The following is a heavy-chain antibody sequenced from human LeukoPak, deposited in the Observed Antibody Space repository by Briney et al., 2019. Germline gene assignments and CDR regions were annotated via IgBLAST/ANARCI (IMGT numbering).Heavy chain of an antibody. CDR1: GGTFSSYA. V-gene: IGHV1-69*06. J-gene: IGHJ4*02. CDR2: IIPIFGTA. CDR3: ARVKNYCSGGSCYFDY. D-gene: IGHD2-15*01. Sequence: ASVKVSCKASGGTFSSYAISWVRQAPGQGLEWMGGIIPIFGTANYAQKFQGRVTITADKSTSTAYKELSSLRSEDTAVYYCARVKNYCSGGSCYFDYWGQGTLVTVSS.